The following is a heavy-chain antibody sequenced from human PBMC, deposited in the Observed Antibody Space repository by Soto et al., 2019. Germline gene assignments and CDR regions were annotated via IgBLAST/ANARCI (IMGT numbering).Heavy chain of an antibody. CDR1: GGSVTSDEDY. CDR2: ISNSGST. V-gene: IGHV4-30-4*01. Sequence: PSETLSLTCTVSGGSVTSDEDYWSWIRQSPGKGLEWIGYISNSGSTGYNPSLKTRVTISVDASKNQFSLKLSSVTAADTAVYYCAGGGSMVGYWGQGTLVTVSS. J-gene: IGHJ4*02. D-gene: IGHD2-8*01. CDR3: AGGGSMVGY.